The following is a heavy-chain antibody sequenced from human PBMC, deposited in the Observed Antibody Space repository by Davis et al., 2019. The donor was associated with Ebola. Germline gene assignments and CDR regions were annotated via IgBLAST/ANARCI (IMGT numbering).Heavy chain of an antibody. CDR1: GFIFSHYW. CDR2: ISGSGGST. D-gene: IGHD3-3*01. J-gene: IGHJ4*02. V-gene: IGHV3-23*01. CDR3: AKAPVRFLEWFTTDY. Sequence: GGSLRLSCAASGFIFSHYWLSWVRQAPGKGLEWVSAISGSGGSTYYAGSVKGRFTISRDNSRNTLYLQMNSLRAEDTAVYYCAKAPVRFLEWFTTDYWGKGTLVTVSS.